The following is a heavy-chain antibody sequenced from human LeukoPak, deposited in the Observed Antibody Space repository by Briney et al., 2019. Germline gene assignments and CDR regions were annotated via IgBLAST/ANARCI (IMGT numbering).Heavy chain of an antibody. CDR1: GFTFSNYA. V-gene: IGHV3-23*01. CDR2: ISSSGHRT. D-gene: IGHD2-15*01. J-gene: IGHJ6*02. Sequence: GGSLRLSCAAYGFTFSNYAMNWVRQAPGKGPEWVSAISSSGHRTFYAASVEGRFTVSRDNSKSMLYLQMSGLRAEDTAVYYCAKDQAGAGVAATEYYYYGMDVWGQGTTVTVS. CDR3: AKDQAGAGVAATEYYYYGMDV.